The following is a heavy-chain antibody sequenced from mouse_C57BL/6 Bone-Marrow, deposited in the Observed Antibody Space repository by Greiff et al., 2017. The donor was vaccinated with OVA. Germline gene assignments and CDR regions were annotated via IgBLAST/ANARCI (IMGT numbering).Heavy chain of an antibody. J-gene: IGHJ2*01. Sequence: EVQLQQSGAELVRPGASVKLSCTASGFNIKDDYMHWVKQRPEQGLEWIGWIDPENGDTEYASKFQGKATITADTSSNTAYLQLSSLTSEDTAVYYGTSLGYYGSSFDYWGQGTTLPVSS. CDR1: GFNIKDDY. D-gene: IGHD1-1*01. CDR2: IDPENGDT. CDR3: TSLGYYGSSFDY. V-gene: IGHV14-4*01.